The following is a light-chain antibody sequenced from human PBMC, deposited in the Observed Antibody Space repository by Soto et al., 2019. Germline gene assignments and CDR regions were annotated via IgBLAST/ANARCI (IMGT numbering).Light chain of an antibody. V-gene: IGKV3-11*01. CDR1: ENVRTF. CDR2: GAS. Sequence: EVVLTQSPATLSLSPGERATLSCRASENVRTFVDWYQQKPGQAPRLLIYGASNRATGIPDRFSGSRSGTDFTLTISSLEPEDSAVYYCQQRNVWPPVTFGQGTRLEIK. CDR3: QQRNVWPPVT. J-gene: IGKJ5*01.